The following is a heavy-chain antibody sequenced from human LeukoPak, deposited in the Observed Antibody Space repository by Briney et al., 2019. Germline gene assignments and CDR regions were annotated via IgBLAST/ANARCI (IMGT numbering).Heavy chain of an antibody. CDR1: GFTFSNYE. D-gene: IGHD4-17*01. J-gene: IGHJ4*02. V-gene: IGHV3-48*03. Sequence: PGGSLRLSCAASGFTFSNYEMNWVRQAPGKGLEWVSYISSSGSSIYYADSVKGRFTISRDSAKNSLYLQMNSLRAEDTAVYYCAREVLRCEDFWGQGTLVTVSS. CDR2: ISSSGSSI. CDR3: AREVLRCEDF.